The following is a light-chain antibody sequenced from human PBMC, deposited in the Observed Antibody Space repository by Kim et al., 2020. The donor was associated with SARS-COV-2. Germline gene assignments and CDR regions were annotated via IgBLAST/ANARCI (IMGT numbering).Light chain of an antibody. CDR1: SSDVGGYNY. J-gene: IGLJ2*01. V-gene: IGLV2-14*03. CDR2: DVS. Sequence: QSALTQPASVSGSPGQSITIPCTGTSSDVGGYNYVSWYQQHPGKAPKLMIYDVSNRPSGVSNRFSGSKSGNTASLTISGLQAEDEADYCCSSYTSSSTLVVFGGGTQLTVL. CDR3: SSYTSSSTLVV.